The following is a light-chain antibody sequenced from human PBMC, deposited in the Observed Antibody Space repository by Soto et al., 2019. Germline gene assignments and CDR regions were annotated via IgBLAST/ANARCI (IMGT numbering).Light chain of an antibody. J-gene: IGKJ3*01. CDR1: QSISSSS. CDR3: QLYGDSPIYT. V-gene: IGKV3-20*01. CDR2: GAS. Sequence: EIVLTQSPGTLSLSPGERATLSCRASQSISSSSLAWYQQERGQAPRLLIYGASRRATGIPDTFSGSGSGTDFTLTISRLEPEDFAVYYCQLYGDSPIYTLGLGTKVDIK.